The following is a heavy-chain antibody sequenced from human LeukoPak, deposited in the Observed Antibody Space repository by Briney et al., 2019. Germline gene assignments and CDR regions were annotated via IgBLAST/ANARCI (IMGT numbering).Heavy chain of an antibody. Sequence: PSQTLSLTCTASGGSISSGSYYWSWLRQPAGTGLKWIGRIYASGSTNYNPSLKSRVTISVDTSKNQFSLKLSSVTAADTAVYYCARGVAPSIAAAGTILSFDYWGQGTLVTVSS. J-gene: IGHJ4*02. V-gene: IGHV4-61*02. D-gene: IGHD6-13*01. CDR3: ARGVAPSIAAAGTILSFDY. CDR2: IYASGST. CDR1: GGSISSGSYY.